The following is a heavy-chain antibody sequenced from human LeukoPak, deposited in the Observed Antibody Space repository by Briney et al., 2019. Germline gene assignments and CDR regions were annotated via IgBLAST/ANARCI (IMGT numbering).Heavy chain of an antibody. CDR3: ARGTNNAFDI. D-gene: IGHD2-2*01. CDR1: GFTFSSYS. Sequence: GGSLRLSCAASGFTFSSYSMTWVRQTPGKGLQWVSYISSGSSTVYYADSVRGRFTISRDNAENSLYLQMNSLRAEDTAAYYCARGTNNAFDIWGQGTIVTVSS. CDR2: ISSGSSTV. J-gene: IGHJ3*02. V-gene: IGHV3-48*04.